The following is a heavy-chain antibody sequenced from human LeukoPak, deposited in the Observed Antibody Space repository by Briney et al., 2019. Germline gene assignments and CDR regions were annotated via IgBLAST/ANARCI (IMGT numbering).Heavy chain of an antibody. CDR3: ASLGYCSSTSCYPYYYYYYMDV. Sequence: ASVKVSCKASGYTFTSYYMHWVRQAPGQGLEWMGIINPSGGSTSYAQKFQGRVTITADKSTSTAYMELSSLRSEDTAVYYCASLGYCSSTSCYPYYYYYYMDVWGKGTTVTVSS. CDR1: GYTFTSYY. V-gene: IGHV1-46*01. D-gene: IGHD2-2*01. J-gene: IGHJ6*03. CDR2: INPSGGST.